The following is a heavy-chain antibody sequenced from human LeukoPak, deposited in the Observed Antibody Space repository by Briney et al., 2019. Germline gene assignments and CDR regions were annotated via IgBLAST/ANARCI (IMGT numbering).Heavy chain of an antibody. V-gene: IGHV3-49*04. CDR2: IRSKAYGGTT. D-gene: IGHD3/OR15-3a*01. CDR1: GFIFGDYT. CDR3: TRGSRTYYYYGMDV. Sequence: PGGSLRLSCPASGFIFGDYTMNWVRQAPGKGLEWVGFIRSKAYGGTTEYAASVKGRFTISSDDSKSIAYLQMNSLKTEDTAVYYCTRGSRTYYYYGMDVWGQGTTVTVSS. J-gene: IGHJ6*02.